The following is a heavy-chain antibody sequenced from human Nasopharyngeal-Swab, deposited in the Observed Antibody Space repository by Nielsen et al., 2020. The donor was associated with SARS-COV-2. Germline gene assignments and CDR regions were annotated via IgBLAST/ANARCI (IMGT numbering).Heavy chain of an antibody. CDR1: GFTFRSYA. CDR2: ISASDYTT. D-gene: IGHD6-19*01. V-gene: IGHV3-23*01. CDR3: ARDLYRQQWPLYNYYGMDV. J-gene: IGHJ6*02. Sequence: GESLKISCAASGFTFRSYAISWFRQAPGKGLEWVSVISASDYTTYYADSVKGRFTISRDNSKNTLYLQMNSLRAEDTAVYYCARDLYRQQWPLYNYYGMDVWGQGTTVTVSS.